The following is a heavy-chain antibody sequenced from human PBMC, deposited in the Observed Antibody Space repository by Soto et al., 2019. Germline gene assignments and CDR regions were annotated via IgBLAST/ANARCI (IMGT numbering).Heavy chain of an antibody. V-gene: IGHV3-30-3*01. CDR3: ARAGCDGGTCYTLVGLRYGMDV. CDR1: GFTFSNYA. J-gene: IGHJ6*04. D-gene: IGHD2-15*01. CDR2: ISYDGNNK. Sequence: QVQLVESGGGVVQPGRSLRLSCAASGFTFSNYAMYWVRQAPGKVLAWVAVISYDGNNKYYADSVKGRFTISRDNSKNAMYLQMNSLRAEDTAVYYCARAGCDGGTCYTLVGLRYGMDVWGKGTTVTVSS.